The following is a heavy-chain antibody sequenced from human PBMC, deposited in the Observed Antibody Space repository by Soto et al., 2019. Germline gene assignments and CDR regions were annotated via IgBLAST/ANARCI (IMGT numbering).Heavy chain of an antibody. CDR3: AKESGKDPFFDY. J-gene: IGHJ4*02. CDR1: GFTFSSYG. Sequence: GGSLRLSCAASGFTFSSYGMHWVRQAPGKGLEWVAVISYDGSNKYYADSVKGRFTISRDNSKNTLYLQMNSLRAEDTAVYYCAKESGKDPFFDYWGQGTLVTVSS. CDR2: ISYDGSNK. V-gene: IGHV3-30*18.